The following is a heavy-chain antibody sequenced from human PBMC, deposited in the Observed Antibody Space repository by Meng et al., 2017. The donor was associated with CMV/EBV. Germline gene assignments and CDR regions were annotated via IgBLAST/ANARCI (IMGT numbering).Heavy chain of an antibody. D-gene: IGHD6-19*01. CDR2: IYPGDSDT. V-gene: IGHV5-51*01. CDR1: GYSFTSYW. CDR3: ARQMRDDSSGWYAFDY. Sequence: KVSCKGSGYSFTSYWVGWVRQMPGKGLEWMGIIYPGDSDTRYSPSFQGQVTISADKSISNAYLQWSSLKASDTAMYYCARQMRDDSSGWYAFDYWGQGTLVTVSS. J-gene: IGHJ4*02.